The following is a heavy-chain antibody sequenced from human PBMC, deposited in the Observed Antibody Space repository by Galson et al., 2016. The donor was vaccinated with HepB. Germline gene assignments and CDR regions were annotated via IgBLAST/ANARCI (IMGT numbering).Heavy chain of an antibody. CDR2: IVVGNGNT. CDR1: GFTFSDAA. Sequence: SVKVSCKASGFTFSDAAMQWVRQARGQRLEWIGWIVVGNGNTNYAQKFQERVTITSDMSTSTAYMEQSSLRSEDTAVYYCVRGGSGTYYYYGMDVWGQGTTVTVS. CDR3: VRGGSGTYYYYGMDV. J-gene: IGHJ6*02. D-gene: IGHD1-26*01. V-gene: IGHV1-58*02.